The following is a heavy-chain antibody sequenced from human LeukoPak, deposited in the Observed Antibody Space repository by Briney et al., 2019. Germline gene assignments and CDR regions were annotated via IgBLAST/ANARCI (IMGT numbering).Heavy chain of an antibody. CDR3: TRYCSSTSCYVINYYYGMDV. CDR1: GYTFTSYG. V-gene: IGHV1-18*01. D-gene: IGHD2-2*01. CDR2: T. J-gene: IGHJ6*02. Sequence: ASVKVSCKASGYTFTSYGISWVRQAPGQGLEWMGTNYAQKLQGRVTMTTDTSTSTAYMELRSLRSGDTAVYYCTRYCSSTSCYVINYYYGMDVWGQGATVTVSS.